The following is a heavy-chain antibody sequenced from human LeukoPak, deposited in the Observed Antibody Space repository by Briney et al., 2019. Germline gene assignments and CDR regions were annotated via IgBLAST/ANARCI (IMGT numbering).Heavy chain of an antibody. CDR3: ARDPEYHGGLYNWFDP. CDR1: GFTFSSYW. CDR2: INSDGSST. Sequence: PGGSLRLSCAASGFTFSSYWMHWVRQAPGKGLVWVSRINSDGSSTSYADSVKGRFTISRGNAKNTLYLQMNSLRAEDTAVYYCARDPEYHGGLYNWFDPWGQGTLVTVSS. J-gene: IGHJ5*02. D-gene: IGHD2-2*01. V-gene: IGHV3-74*01.